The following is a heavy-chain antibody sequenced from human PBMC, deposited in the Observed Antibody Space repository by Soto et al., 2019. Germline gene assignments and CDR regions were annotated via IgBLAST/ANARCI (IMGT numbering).Heavy chain of an antibody. Sequence: QVQLVQSGAEVKKPGSSVKVSCKASGGTFSSYAISWVRQAPGQGLEWMGGIIPIFGTANYAQKFQGRVTITADESTSTAYMELSSLRSEDTAVYYCATSFSRFVEWSSFWYFDLWGRGTLVTVSS. CDR3: ATSFSRFVEWSSFWYFDL. D-gene: IGHD3-3*01. V-gene: IGHV1-69*01. CDR2: IIPIFGTA. CDR1: GGTFSSYA. J-gene: IGHJ2*01.